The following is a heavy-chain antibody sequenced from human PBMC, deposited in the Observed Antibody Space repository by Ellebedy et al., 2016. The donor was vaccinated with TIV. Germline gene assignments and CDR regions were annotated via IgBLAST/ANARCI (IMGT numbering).Heavy chain of an antibody. CDR2: IAIDGTT. J-gene: IGHJ3*02. CDR3: AKETFNDGDLEVWGIFDI. V-gene: IGHV3-66*01. CDR1: ELTATGNY. Sequence: GGSLRLSCAASELTATGNYMSWVRQAPGKGLEWVSVIAIDGTTYYADSVKGRFIISTDTSKRTLHLQMNSLRAEDTAVYYCAKETFNDGDLEVWGIFDIWGQGTMVTVSS. D-gene: IGHD1-1*01.